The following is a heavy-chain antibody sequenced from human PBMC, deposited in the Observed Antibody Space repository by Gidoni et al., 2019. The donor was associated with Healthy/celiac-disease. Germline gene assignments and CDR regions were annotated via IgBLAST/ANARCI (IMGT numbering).Heavy chain of an antibody. CDR3: ASRTPYYGSGSYPMNWYFDL. CDR2: IYYSGST. D-gene: IGHD3-10*01. Sequence: QVQLQESGPGLVKPSQTLSLTCTVPGGSISSGGYYWSWIRQHPGKGLEWIGYIYYSGSTYYNPSLKSRVTISVDTSKNQFSLKLSSVTAADTAVYYCASRTPYYGSGSYPMNWYFDLWGRGTLVTVSS. J-gene: IGHJ2*01. CDR1: GGSISSGGYY. V-gene: IGHV4-31*03.